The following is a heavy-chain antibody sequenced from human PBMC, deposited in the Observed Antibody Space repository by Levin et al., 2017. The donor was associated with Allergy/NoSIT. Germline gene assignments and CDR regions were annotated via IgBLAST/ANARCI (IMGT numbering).Heavy chain of an antibody. CDR2: INHSGST. D-gene: IGHD3-9*01. CDR1: GGSFSAYY. V-gene: IGHV4-34*01. Sequence: SQTLSLTCAVYGGSFSAYYWSWIRQPPGEGLEWIGEINHSGSTDYNPSLKSRVTMSVDMSKSQFSLNMSSVTAADTALYYCAGTKRDHYDVLTGFYKKLPSDAFDIWGQGTMVSVSS. J-gene: IGHJ3*02. CDR3: AGTKRDHYDVLTGFYKKLPSDAFDI.